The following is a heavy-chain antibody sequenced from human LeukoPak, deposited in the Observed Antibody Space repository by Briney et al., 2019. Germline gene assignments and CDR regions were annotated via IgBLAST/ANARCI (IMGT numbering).Heavy chain of an antibody. CDR2: IYTSGST. Sequence: SQTLSLTCTVSGGSISSSSYYWSWIRQPAGKGLEWIGRIYTSGSTNYNPSLKSRVTISVDTSKNQFSLKLSSVTAADTAVYYCAAAPPADAFDIWGQGTMVTVSS. CDR1: GGSISSSSYY. D-gene: IGHD6-6*01. V-gene: IGHV4-61*02. CDR3: AAAPPADAFDI. J-gene: IGHJ3*02.